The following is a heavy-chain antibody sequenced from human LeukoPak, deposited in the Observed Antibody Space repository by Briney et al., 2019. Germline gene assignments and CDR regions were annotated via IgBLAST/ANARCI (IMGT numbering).Heavy chain of an antibody. Sequence: KTSETLSLTCTVSGGSISSYYWSWIRQPPGKGLEWIGYIYYSGSTNYNPSLKSRVTISVDTSKNQFSLKLSSVTAADTAVYYCARRKYYYDSSDDAFDIWGQGTMVAVSS. V-gene: IGHV4-59*08. CDR2: IYYSGST. D-gene: IGHD3-22*01. CDR1: GGSISSYY. J-gene: IGHJ3*02. CDR3: ARRKYYYDSSDDAFDI.